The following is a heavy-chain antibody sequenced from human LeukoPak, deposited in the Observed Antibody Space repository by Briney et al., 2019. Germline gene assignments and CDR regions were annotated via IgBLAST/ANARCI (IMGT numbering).Heavy chain of an antibody. Sequence: ASVKVSCKASGGTFTGYYLHWVRQAPGQGLEWMGRINPSSGDTNHAQKFQDRVTLTRDTSISTVYMELTGLRSNDTAVYYCARVGLGVSSGYWGQGTLVTVSS. CDR3: ARVGLGVSSGY. V-gene: IGHV1-2*06. J-gene: IGHJ4*02. CDR2: INPSSGDT. CDR1: GGTFTGYY. D-gene: IGHD3-22*01.